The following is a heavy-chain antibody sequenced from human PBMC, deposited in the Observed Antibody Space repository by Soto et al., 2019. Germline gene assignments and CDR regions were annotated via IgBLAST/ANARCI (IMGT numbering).Heavy chain of an antibody. V-gene: IGHV1-69*13. J-gene: IGHJ4*02. Sequence: SVKVSCKASGGTFSSYAISWVRQAPGQGLEWMGGIIPIFGTANYAQKFQGRVTITADESTSTAYMELSSLRSEDTAVYYCARGLGRSHSSSWYEAFDYWGQGTLVTVSS. CDR1: GGTFSSYA. D-gene: IGHD6-13*01. CDR3: ARGLGRSHSSSWYEAFDY. CDR2: IIPIFGTA.